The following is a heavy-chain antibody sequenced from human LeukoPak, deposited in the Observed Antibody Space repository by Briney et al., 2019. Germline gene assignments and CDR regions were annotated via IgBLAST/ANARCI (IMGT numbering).Heavy chain of an antibody. Sequence: SETLSLTCTVSGGSISSYYWSWIRQPAGKGLEWIGRIYTSGSTNYNPSLKSRVTMSVDTSKNQFSLKLSSVTAADTAVYYCARDGYDYVWGSYRPDYFDYWGQGTLVTVSS. D-gene: IGHD3-16*02. V-gene: IGHV4-4*07. CDR3: ARDGYDYVWGSYRPDYFDY. CDR2: IYTSGST. CDR1: GGSISSYY. J-gene: IGHJ4*02.